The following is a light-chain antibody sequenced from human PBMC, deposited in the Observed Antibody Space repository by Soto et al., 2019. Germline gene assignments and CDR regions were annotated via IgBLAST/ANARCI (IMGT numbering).Light chain of an antibody. CDR3: QQYKDWPLT. J-gene: IGKJ4*01. Sequence: EIVLTQSPSTLSVSPGERATLSCRASQSVSSTFAWYQQKPGQAPRLLIYGASTRATGIPARFSGSGSGTEFTLTISSLQSEDFALYYCQQYKDWPLTFGGGTKV. CDR1: QSVSST. CDR2: GAS. V-gene: IGKV3-15*01.